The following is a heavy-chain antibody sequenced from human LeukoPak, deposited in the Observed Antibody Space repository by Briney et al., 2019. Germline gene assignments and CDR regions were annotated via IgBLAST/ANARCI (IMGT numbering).Heavy chain of an antibody. J-gene: IGHJ4*02. CDR2: ISYDGSNK. V-gene: IGHV3-30*14. CDR3: AGRHCSDGGCYFAGADPFDY. D-gene: IGHD2-15*01. CDR1: GFTFSSYP. Sequence: GRSLRLSCAASGFTFSSYPMHWVRQAPGKGLEWVAIISYDGSNKYYADSVKGRFTISRDNSKNTLYLQMNSLRVEDTAVYFCAGRHCSDGGCYFAGADPFDYWGQGTLVTVSS.